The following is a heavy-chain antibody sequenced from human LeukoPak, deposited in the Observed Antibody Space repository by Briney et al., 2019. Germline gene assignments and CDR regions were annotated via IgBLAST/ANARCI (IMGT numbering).Heavy chain of an antibody. CDR2: ISYDGSNK. Sequence: GGSLRLSCASSGFTFRSYGMHWVRQAPGKGLEWVAVISYDGSNKYYADSVKGRFTISRDNSKNTLYLQMNSLRAEDTAVYYCAKGDFDWLTPNWFDPWGQGTLVTVSS. D-gene: IGHD3-9*01. V-gene: IGHV3-30*18. CDR1: GFTFRSYG. J-gene: IGHJ5*02. CDR3: AKGDFDWLTPNWFDP.